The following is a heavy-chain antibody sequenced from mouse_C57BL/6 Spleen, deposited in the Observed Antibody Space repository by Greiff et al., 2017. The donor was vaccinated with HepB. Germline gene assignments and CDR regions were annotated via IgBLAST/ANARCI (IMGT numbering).Heavy chain of an antibody. D-gene: IGHD4-1*01. CDR2: ISDGGSYT. V-gene: IGHV5-4*01. CDR1: GFTFSSYA. Sequence: EVKLMESGGGLVKPRGSLKLSCAASGFTFSSYAMSWVRQTPEKRLEWVATISDGGSYTYYPDNVKGRFTISRDNAKNNLYLQMSHLKSEDTAMYYCARERGLGRKGAYFDYWGQGTTLTVSS. J-gene: IGHJ2*01. CDR3: ARERGLGRKGAYFDY.